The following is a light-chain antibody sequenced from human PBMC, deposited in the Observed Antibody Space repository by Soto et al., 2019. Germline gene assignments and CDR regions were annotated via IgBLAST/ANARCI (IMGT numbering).Light chain of an antibody. CDR3: QQCYAISYT. CDR1: QDITKS. Sequence: DIQMTQSPSSLSASVGDRVTITCQASQDITKSLNWYQQQPGTSPKLMIYDASNLQEGVPSRFSGSGSGTDFNLTIPSLQPDDFATYFCQQCYAISYTFGQGTTVDSK. V-gene: IGKV1-33*01. CDR2: DAS. J-gene: IGKJ2*01.